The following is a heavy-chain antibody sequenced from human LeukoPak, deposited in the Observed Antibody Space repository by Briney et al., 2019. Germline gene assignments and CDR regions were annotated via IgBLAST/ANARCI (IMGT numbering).Heavy chain of an antibody. CDR1: GFTFSSYW. D-gene: IGHD2-15*01. J-gene: IGHJ4*02. CDR2: INSDGSST. V-gene: IGHV3-74*01. CDR3: AKGVVEGPDY. Sequence: GGSLRLSCAASGFTFSSYWMHWVRQAPGKGLVWVSRINSDGSSTSYADSVKGRFTISRDNAKNTLYLQMDSLRVEDTAVYYCAKGVVEGPDYWGQGTLVTVSS.